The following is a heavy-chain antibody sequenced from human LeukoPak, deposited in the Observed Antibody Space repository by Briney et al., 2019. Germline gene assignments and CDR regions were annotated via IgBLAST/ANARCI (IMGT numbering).Heavy chain of an antibody. CDR3: ARGGSGYSYGYDAFDI. V-gene: IGHV4-59*01. CDR1: GFTFRSYG. CDR2: IYYSGST. J-gene: IGHJ3*02. D-gene: IGHD5-18*01. Sequence: GSLRLSCAASGFTFRSYGMSWIRQPPGKGLEWIGYIYYSGSTNYNPSLKSRVTISVDTSKNQFSLKLSSVTAADTAVYYCARGGSGYSYGYDAFDIWGQGTMVTVSS.